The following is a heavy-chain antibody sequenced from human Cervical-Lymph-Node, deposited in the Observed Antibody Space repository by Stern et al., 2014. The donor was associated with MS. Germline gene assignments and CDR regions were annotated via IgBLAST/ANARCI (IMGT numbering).Heavy chain of an antibody. CDR3: ARKGAIVPAAIENWFDS. V-gene: IGHV4-31*03. CDR2: IYHSGST. J-gene: IGHJ5*01. D-gene: IGHD2-2*01. Sequence: VQLMESGPGLVKPSQTLSLTCTVSGGSISSGGYFWSWIRQHPGKGLEWIGYIYHSGSTYYNPSLKSRFTISVATSKNQSSLNLTSVTAADTAVYYCARKGAIVPAAIENWFDSWGQGTLVTVSS. CDR1: GGSISSGGYF.